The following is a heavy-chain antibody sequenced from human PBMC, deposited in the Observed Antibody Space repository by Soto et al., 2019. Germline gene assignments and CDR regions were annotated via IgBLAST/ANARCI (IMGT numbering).Heavy chain of an antibody. D-gene: IGHD3-10*01. CDR2: IIPIFGTA. CDR3: ARVRRVRGRYYYYGMDV. Sequence: SVKVSCKASGGTFSSYAISWVRQAPGQGLEWMGGIIPIFGTANYAQKFQGRVTITADKSTSTAYMELSSLRSEDTAVYYCARVRRVRGRYYYYGMDVWGQGTTVTVSS. V-gene: IGHV1-69*06. CDR1: GGTFSSYA. J-gene: IGHJ6*02.